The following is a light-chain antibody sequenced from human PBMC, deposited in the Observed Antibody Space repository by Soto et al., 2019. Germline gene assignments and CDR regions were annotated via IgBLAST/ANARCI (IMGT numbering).Light chain of an antibody. CDR3: ETWDSSLSAGV. J-gene: IGLJ3*02. V-gene: IGLV1-51*01. CDR1: SSNIGNNY. Sequence: QSVLTQPPSVSAAPGQTVTISCSGSSSNIGNNYVSWYQQLPGTAPKLLIYDNNKRPSGIPDRFSGSTSGTSATLGITGLQTGDEADYYCETWDSSLSAGVFGGGTKLTVL. CDR2: DNN.